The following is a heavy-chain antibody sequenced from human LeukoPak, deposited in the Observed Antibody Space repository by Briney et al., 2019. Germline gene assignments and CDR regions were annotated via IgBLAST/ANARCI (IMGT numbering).Heavy chain of an antibody. V-gene: IGHV3-33*01. CDR1: GFTFSSYG. CDR2: IWYDGSNK. CDR3: AREEYSSSSWDY. D-gene: IGHD6-6*01. J-gene: IGHJ4*02. Sequence: GGSLRLSCAASGFTFSSYGMHWVRQAPGKGLEWVAVIWYDGSNKYYADSVKGRFTISRDNSKNTLYLQMNSLRAEDTAVYYCAREEYSSSSWDYWGQGTLVTVSS.